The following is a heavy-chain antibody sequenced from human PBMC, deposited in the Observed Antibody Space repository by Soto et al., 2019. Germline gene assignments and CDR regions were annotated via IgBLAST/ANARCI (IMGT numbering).Heavy chain of an antibody. CDR1: GYTFTTYA. J-gene: IGHJ5*02. Sequence: ASVKVSCKASGYTFTTYAMHWVRQAPGQRLEWMGWINAGNGNTKYSQKFQGRVTITRDTSASAAYMELSSLRPGDTAVHYCARVNCDSTSCPRWFDPSGQGTLVTV. CDR3: ARVNCDSTSCPRWFDP. V-gene: IGHV1-3*01. CDR2: INAGNGNT. D-gene: IGHD2-2*01.